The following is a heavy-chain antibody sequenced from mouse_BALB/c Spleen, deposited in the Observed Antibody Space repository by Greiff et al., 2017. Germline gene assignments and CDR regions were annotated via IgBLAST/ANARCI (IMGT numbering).Heavy chain of an antibody. Sequence: EVQLVESGGGLVKPGGSLKLSCAASGFTFSDYYMYWVRQTPEKRLEWVATISDGGSYTYYPDSVKGRFTISRDNAKNNLYLQMSSLKSEDTAMYYCARDRDYYGSKTEYAMDYWGQGTSVTVSS. V-gene: IGHV5-4*02. D-gene: IGHD1-1*01. CDR3: ARDRDYYGSKTEYAMDY. J-gene: IGHJ4*01. CDR1: GFTFSDYY. CDR2: ISDGGSYT.